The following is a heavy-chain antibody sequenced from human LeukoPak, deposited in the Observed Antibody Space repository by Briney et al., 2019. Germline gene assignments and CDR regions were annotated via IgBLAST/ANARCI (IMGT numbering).Heavy chain of an antibody. CDR1: GYTFTSYG. Sequence: ASVKVSCKASGYTFTSYGIGWVRQAPGQGLEWMGWISAYNGNTNYAQKLQGRVTMTTDTSTSTAYMELRSLRSDDTAVYYCARDRLYAAAARFDYWGQGTLVTVSS. CDR3: ARDRLYAAAARFDY. D-gene: IGHD6-13*01. J-gene: IGHJ4*02. V-gene: IGHV1-18*04. CDR2: ISAYNGNT.